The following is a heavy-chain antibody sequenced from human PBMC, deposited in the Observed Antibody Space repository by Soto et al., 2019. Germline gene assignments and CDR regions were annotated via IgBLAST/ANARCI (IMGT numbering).Heavy chain of an antibody. J-gene: IGHJ5*02. CDR2: ISYDGSNK. V-gene: IGHV3-30-3*01. D-gene: IGHD3-22*01. CDR3: ARERDTMIVLTWFDP. CDR1: GFTFSSYA. Sequence: QVQLVESGGGVVQPGRSLRLSCAASGFTFSSYAMHWVRQAPGKGLEWVAVISYDGSNKYYADSVKGRFTISRDNSKNTLYLQMNSLRAEDTAVYYCARERDTMIVLTWFDPWGQGTLVTVSS.